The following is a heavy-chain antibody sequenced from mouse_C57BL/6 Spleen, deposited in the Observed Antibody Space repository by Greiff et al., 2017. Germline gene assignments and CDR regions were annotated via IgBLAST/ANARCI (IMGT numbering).Heavy chain of an antibody. CDR1: GYTFTSYW. Sequence: QVQLQQPGAELVKPGASVKLSCKASGYTFTSYWMPWVKQRPGQGLEWIGMIHPNSGSTNYNEKFKSKATLTVDKSSSTAYMQLSSLTSEDSAVYYCAREDYYGRTPRVYFDYWGQGTTLTVSS. D-gene: IGHD1-1*01. V-gene: IGHV1-64*01. J-gene: IGHJ2*01. CDR2: IHPNSGST. CDR3: AREDYYGRTPRVYFDY.